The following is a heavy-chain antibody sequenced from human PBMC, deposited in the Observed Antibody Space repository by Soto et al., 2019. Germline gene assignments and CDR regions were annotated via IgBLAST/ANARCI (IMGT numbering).Heavy chain of an antibody. CDR1: GFTFSMYL. CDR3: TRGPRPSSVGTGAF. V-gene: IGHV3-74*01. J-gene: IGHJ4*02. CDR2: ISDDGSRA. Sequence: GGSLRLSCTASGFTFSMYLMHWVRQSPGKGPEWVSRISDDGSRADYADSVKGRFTISRDNAKNTLYLEMHVLRADDTAVYYCTRGPRPSSVGTGAFWGQGTPVTVSS. D-gene: IGHD3-10*01.